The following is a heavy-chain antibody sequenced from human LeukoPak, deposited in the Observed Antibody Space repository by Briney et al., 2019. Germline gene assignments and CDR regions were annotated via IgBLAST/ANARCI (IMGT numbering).Heavy chain of an antibody. CDR2: INPNSGGT. CDR3: AREYYYGSGNYYNRIDY. J-gene: IGHJ4*02. CDR1: GYTFTGYY. D-gene: IGHD3-10*01. Sequence: ASVKVSCKASGYTFTGYYIHWVRQAPGQGLEWMGWINPNSGGTNDAQKFQGRVTMTRDTSISTAYMVLNRLRSDDTAVYYCAREYYYGSGNYYNRIDYWGQGTLVTVSS. V-gene: IGHV1-2*02.